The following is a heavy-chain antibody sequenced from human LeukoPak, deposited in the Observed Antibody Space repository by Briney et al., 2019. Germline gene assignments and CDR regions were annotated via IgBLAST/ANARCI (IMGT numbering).Heavy chain of an antibody. CDR2: IYYSGST. CDR1: GGSISSGGYY. V-gene: IGHV4-31*03. J-gene: IGHJ4*02. D-gene: IGHD5-18*01. Sequence: SETLSLTCTVSGGSISSGGYYWSWIRQHPGKGLEWIGYIYYSGSTYYNPSLKSRVTISVDTSKNQFSLKLSSVTAADTAVYYCARIGYSYGSNPLNYWGQGTLVTASS. CDR3: ARIGYSYGSNPLNY.